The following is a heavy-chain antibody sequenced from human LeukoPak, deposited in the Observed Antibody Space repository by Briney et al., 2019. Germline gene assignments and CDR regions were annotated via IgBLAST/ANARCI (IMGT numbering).Heavy chain of an antibody. CDR3: AKSLPRIAVAGAFDY. V-gene: IGHV3-30*02. D-gene: IGHD6-19*01. Sequence: GGSLRLSCAASGFTFSSYGMHWVRQAPGKGLEWVAFIRYDGSNKYYADSVKGRLTISRDNSKNTLYLQMNSLRAEDTAVYYCAKSLPRIAVAGAFDYWGQGTLVTVSS. CDR1: GFTFSSYG. J-gene: IGHJ4*02. CDR2: IRYDGSNK.